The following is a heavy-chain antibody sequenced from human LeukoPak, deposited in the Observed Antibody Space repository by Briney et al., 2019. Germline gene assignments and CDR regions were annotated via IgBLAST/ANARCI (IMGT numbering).Heavy chain of an antibody. CDR3: ARDREGYDDSSGEFDY. D-gene: IGHD3-22*01. V-gene: IGHV4-59*11. J-gene: IGHJ4*02. CDR2: IYYSGST. Sequence: SETLSLTCTVSGGSISSHYWSWIRQPPGKGLEWIGYIYYSGSTNYNPSLKSRVTISEDTSKNQFSLKLSSVTAADTAVYYCARDREGYDDSSGEFDYWGQGTLVTVSS. CDR1: GGSISSHY.